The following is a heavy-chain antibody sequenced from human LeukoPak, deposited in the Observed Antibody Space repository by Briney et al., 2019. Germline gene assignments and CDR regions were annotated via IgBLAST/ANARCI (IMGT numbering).Heavy chain of an antibody. D-gene: IGHD3-10*01. CDR1: GYTFTGYY. CDR2: MNPSSGNT. V-gene: IGHV1-8*02. Sequence: ASVKVSCKASGYTFTGYYMHWVRQATGQGPEWMGWMNPSSGNTDYAQRFQGRVTMTRDTSTNTAYLELSRLRSDDTAVYYCAAHTYYYSSGSFAYWGQGTLVTVSS. CDR3: AAHTYYYSSGSFAY. J-gene: IGHJ4*02.